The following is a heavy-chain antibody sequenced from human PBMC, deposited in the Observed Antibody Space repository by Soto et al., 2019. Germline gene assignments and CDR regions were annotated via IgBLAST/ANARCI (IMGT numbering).Heavy chain of an antibody. CDR3: AKVLSKNYYYPFDF. D-gene: IGHD3-10*01. V-gene: IGHV3-23*01. Sequence: VQLLESGGGLVQPGGSLRLSCVVSGFTFSDYAMTWVRQAPGKGLEWVSTISGGSSVTYYGDSVKGRFTISRDNAKKTLFLQLNRLSAEDTATYYCAKVLSKNYYYPFDFWGQGTQVTVSS. J-gene: IGHJ4*02. CDR2: ISGGSSVT. CDR1: GFTFSDYA.